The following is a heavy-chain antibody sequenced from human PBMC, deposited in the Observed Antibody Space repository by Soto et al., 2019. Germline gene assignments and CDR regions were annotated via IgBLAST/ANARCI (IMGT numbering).Heavy chain of an antibody. D-gene: IGHD3-10*01. V-gene: IGHV4-34*01. CDR1: GGSFSGYY. CDR2: INHSGST. CDR3: ARVRAVWFGELLPYFDY. J-gene: IGHJ4*02. Sequence: SETLSLTCAVYGGSFSGYYWSWIRQPPGKGLEWIGEINHSGSTNYNPSLKSRVTISVDTSKNQFSLKLSSVTAADTAVYYCARVRAVWFGELLPYFDYWGQGTLVTVSS.